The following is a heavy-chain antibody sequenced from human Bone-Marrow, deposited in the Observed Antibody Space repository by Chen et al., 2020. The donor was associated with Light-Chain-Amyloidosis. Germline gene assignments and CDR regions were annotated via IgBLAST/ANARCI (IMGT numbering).Heavy chain of an antibody. CDR3: ARRRDGYNFDY. CDR1: GYTFPNYW. V-gene: IGHV5-51*01. J-gene: IGHJ4*02. D-gene: IGHD5-12*01. Sequence: EVQLEQSGLEVKQPGESLKISCKGSGYTFPNYWNGWVRQMPGKGLEWMGVIYPDDSDARYSPSFEGQVTISADKSITTAYLQWRSLKASDTAMYYCARRRDGYNFDYWGQGTLVTVSS. CDR2: IYPDDSDA.